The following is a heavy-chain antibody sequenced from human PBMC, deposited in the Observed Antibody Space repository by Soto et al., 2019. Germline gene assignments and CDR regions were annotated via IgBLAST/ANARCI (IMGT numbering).Heavy chain of an antibody. Sequence: GASVKVSCKASGYTFTSYAMHWVRQAPGQRLEWMGWINAGNGNTKYSQKFQGRVTITRDTSASTAYMELSSLRSEDTAVYYCARDCSGGSCYSLIPRPFYYYYYMDVWGQGTTVTVSS. V-gene: IGHV1-3*01. D-gene: IGHD2-15*01. CDR2: INAGNGNT. J-gene: IGHJ6*03. CDR1: GYTFTSYA. CDR3: ARDCSGGSCYSLIPRPFYYYYYMDV.